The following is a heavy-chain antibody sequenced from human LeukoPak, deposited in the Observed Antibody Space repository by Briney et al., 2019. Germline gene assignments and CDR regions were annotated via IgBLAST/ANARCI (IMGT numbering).Heavy chain of an antibody. Sequence: SVKVSCKASGGTFSSYAISWVRQAPGQGLEWMGGIIPIFGTANYAQEFQGRVTITADKSTSTAYMELSSLRSEDTAVYYCASNRRYSYGIGVLDYWGQGTLVTVSS. V-gene: IGHV1-69*06. CDR3: ASNRRYSYGIGVLDY. CDR2: IIPIFGTA. CDR1: GGTFSSYA. D-gene: IGHD5-18*01. J-gene: IGHJ4*02.